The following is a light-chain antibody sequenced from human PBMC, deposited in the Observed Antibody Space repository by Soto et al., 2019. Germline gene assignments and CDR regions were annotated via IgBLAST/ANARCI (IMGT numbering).Light chain of an antibody. Sequence: DIVMTQSPDSLAVSLGERATINCKSSQSVLYSSNNKNYLAWYQHKPGQPPKLLIYWASTLESGVPDRFSGSGSGTDFTLTISSLQAEDVAVYYCQQYYSTLYTFGQGTKLEIK. J-gene: IGKJ2*01. CDR1: QSVLYSSNNKNY. CDR3: QQYYSTLYT. CDR2: WAS. V-gene: IGKV4-1*01.